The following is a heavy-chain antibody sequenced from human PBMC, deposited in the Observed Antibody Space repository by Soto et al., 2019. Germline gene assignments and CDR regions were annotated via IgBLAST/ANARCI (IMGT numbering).Heavy chain of an antibody. V-gene: IGHV1-69*12. CDR2: IIPIFGTA. Sequence: QVQLVQSGAEVKKPGSSVKVSSKASGGTFSSYAISWVRQAPGHGLEWMGGIIPIFGTANYAQKFQGRVTITADESPSTPYMELSSLRSEDTAVYYCARSPTYYYDSSGYYVDTFDIWGQGTMVTVSS. D-gene: IGHD3-22*01. J-gene: IGHJ3*02. CDR1: GGTFSSYA. CDR3: ARSPTYYYDSSGYYVDTFDI.